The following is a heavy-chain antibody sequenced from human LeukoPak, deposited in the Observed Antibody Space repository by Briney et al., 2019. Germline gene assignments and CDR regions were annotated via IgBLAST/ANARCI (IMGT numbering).Heavy chain of an antibody. CDR2: INPNSGGT. D-gene: IGHD3-22*01. J-gene: IGHJ4*02. CDR3: ARMGDYYDSSGYQAPNYYFDY. Sequence: ASVKVSCKASGYTFTGYYMHWVRQAPGQGLEWMGWINPNSGGTNYAQKFQDRVTMTRDTSVSTAYMELSRLRSDDTAVYYCARMGDYYDSSGYQAPNYYFDYWGQGTLVTVSS. CDR1: GYTFTGYY. V-gene: IGHV1-2*02.